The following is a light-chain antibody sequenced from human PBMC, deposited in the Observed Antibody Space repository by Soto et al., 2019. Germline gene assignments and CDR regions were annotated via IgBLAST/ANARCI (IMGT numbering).Light chain of an antibody. CDR2: DAS. CDR1: QTFSSH. Sequence: EIVLTQSPATLSLSPGERATLSCRASQTFSSHLAWYQQKPGQAPRLLIYDASKRATGIPARFSGRGSGTAFTLTISSLEPEDLAVYYCQQRSNWTPVITFGQGTRLEIK. J-gene: IGKJ5*01. CDR3: QQRSNWTPVIT. V-gene: IGKV3-11*01.